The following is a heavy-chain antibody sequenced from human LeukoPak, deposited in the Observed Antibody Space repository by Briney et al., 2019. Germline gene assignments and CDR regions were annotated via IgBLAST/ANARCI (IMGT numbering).Heavy chain of an antibody. Sequence: SVKVSCKASGGTFSRYTFSWVRQAPGQGLEWMGRIIPIFGIANYAQKFQGRVTITADESASTAYMELSSLRSEDTAVYYCASLIYCSSTSCYKGFDYWGQGTLVTVSS. CDR1: GGTFSRYT. V-gene: IGHV1-69*02. J-gene: IGHJ4*02. CDR2: IIPIFGIA. CDR3: ASLIYCSSTSCYKGFDY. D-gene: IGHD2-2*02.